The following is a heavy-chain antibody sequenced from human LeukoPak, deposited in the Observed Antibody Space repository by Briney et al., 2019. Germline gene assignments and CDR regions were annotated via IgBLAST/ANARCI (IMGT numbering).Heavy chain of an antibody. CDR2: IYIGGST. CDR3: ASTGGSYYDRAFDI. V-gene: IGHV3-66*01. J-gene: IGHJ3*02. D-gene: IGHD1-26*01. CDR1: GFTFSSDS. Sequence: PGGSLRLSCAASGFTFSSDSMNWVRQAPGKGLEWVSVIYIGGSTYYADSVKGRFTISRDNSKNTLYLQMNSLRAEDTAVYYCASTGGSYYDRAFDIWGQGTMVTVSS.